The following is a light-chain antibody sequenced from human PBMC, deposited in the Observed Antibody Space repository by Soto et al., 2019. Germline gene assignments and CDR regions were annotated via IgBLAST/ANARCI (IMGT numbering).Light chain of an antibody. J-gene: IGKJ1*01. CDR2: KAS. V-gene: IGKV1-5*03. CDR3: QQYNTYSRT. Sequence: DIKMTQSPSTLSASVGDRVAITCRASQSISTYLAWYQQKPGKAPKLLIYKASSLESGVPSRFSGSGSGAESTLTISSLQPDDFATYYCQQYNTYSRTFGQGTKVDIK. CDR1: QSISTY.